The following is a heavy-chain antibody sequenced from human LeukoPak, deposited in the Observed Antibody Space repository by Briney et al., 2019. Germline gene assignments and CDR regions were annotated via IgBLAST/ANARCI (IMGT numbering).Heavy chain of an antibody. CDR1: GFTFSTYT. J-gene: IGHJ5*02. CDR3: ARGRGWFDR. D-gene: IGHD3-10*01. Sequence: GGSLTLSCAASGFTFSTYTMNWVRQAPGKGLEWVSSMSDSSGYIYYADPVKGRFTISRDNAKNSLYLQMNSLRAEDTAVYYCARGRGWFDRWGQGTLVTVSS. CDR2: MSDSSGYI. V-gene: IGHV3-21*01.